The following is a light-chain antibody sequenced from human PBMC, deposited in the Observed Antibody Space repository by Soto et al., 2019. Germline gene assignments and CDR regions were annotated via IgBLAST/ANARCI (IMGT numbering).Light chain of an antibody. CDR1: QSVIYGTENENN. CDR3: QQYFIGPFT. J-gene: IGKJ2*01. Sequence: DIVMTQSPDSLAVSLGERATINCKSSQSVIYGTENENNLAWYQQKPGQPPKLLIYWASTRESGVPDRFSGSGSGTDFPLTLRRLEAEDVAVFYCQQYFIGPFTFCPGTKLEI. CDR2: WAS. V-gene: IGKV4-1*01.